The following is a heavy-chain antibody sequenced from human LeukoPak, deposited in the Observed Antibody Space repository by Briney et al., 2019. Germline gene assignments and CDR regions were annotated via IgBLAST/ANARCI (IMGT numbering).Heavy chain of an antibody. D-gene: IGHD6-13*01. V-gene: IGHV3-21*01. CDR2: ISSSSSYI. J-gene: IGHJ6*03. CDR1: GFTFSSYS. Sequence: GGPLRLSCAASGFTFSSYSMNWVRQAPGKGLEWVSSISSSSSYIYYADSVKGRFTISRDNAKNSLYLQMNSLRAEDTAVYYCARDSIAAAGKRGNYYYYYMDVWGKGTTVTVS. CDR3: ARDSIAAAGKRGNYYYYYMDV.